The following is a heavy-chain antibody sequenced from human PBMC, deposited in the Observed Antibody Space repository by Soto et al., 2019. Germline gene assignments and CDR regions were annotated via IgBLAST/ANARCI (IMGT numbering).Heavy chain of an antibody. CDR2: ISGSGGST. V-gene: IGHV3-23*01. CDR1: GFTFSSYA. D-gene: IGHD4-17*01. J-gene: IGHJ6*02. Sequence: EVQLLESGGGLVQPGGSLRLSCAASGFTFSSYAMSWVRQAPGKGLEWVSAISGSGGSTYYADSVKGQFTISRDNSKNTLYLQMNSLRPEDTAVYYCAKVSVPTHYYYYGMDVWGQGTKDSVSS. CDR3: AKVSVPTHYYYYGMDV.